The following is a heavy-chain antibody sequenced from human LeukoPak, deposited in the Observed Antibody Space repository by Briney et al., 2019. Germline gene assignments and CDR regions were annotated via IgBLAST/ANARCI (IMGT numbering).Heavy chain of an antibody. J-gene: IGHJ3*02. D-gene: IGHD1-26*01. Sequence: ASVKVSCKASGYPFTTYLIPWVRQAPGQGLEWLGEINTSSGGTNYAPKFQGRVTMTRDTSTSTVYMELSSLTSEDTAVYLCARDPANGRPDSFDIWGQGTMVTVSS. CDR1: GYPFTTYL. CDR2: INTSSGGT. CDR3: ARDPANGRPDSFDI. V-gene: IGHV1-46*01.